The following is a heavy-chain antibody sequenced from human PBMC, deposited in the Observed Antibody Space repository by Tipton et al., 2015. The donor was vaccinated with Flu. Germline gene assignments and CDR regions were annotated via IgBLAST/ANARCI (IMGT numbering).Heavy chain of an antibody. CDR3: AREGWVLPFDY. CDR1: GGSISSYY. D-gene: IGHD3-22*01. Sequence: TLSLTCTVSGGSISSYYWSWIRQPPGKGLEWIGYIYYSGSTNYNPSLKSRVTISVDTSKNQFSLKLSSVTAADTAVYYCAREGWVLPFDYWGQGTLVTVSS. V-gene: IGHV4-59*01. CDR2: IYYSGST. J-gene: IGHJ4*02.